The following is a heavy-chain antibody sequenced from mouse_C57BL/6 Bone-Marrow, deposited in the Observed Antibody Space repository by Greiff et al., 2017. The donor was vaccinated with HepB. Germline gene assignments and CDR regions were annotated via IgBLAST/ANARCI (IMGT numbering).Heavy chain of an antibody. D-gene: IGHD1-1*01. CDR2: NFPGNGDT. Sequence: QVQLQQSGAELVRPGASVKMSCKASGYTFTSSNMHWVKQTPRQGLEWIGANFPGNGDTSYNQKFKGKATLTVEKSSITAYMPLSSLTSEDSAVYFCARNYYGSPFAYWGQGTLVTVSA. V-gene: IGHV1-12*01. CDR3: ARNYYGSPFAY. J-gene: IGHJ3*01. CDR1: GYTFTSSN.